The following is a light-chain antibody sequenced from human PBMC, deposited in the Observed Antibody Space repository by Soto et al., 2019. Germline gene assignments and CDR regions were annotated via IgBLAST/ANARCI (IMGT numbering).Light chain of an antibody. CDR1: GSNLGRNY. CDR2: DNV. Sequence: QSVLTQPPSVSATPGQKVTISCSGSGSNLGRNYVSWYQQLPGTAPKLLIYDNVYRFSGIPDRFSGSKSGTSATLGITGLQTGDEGDYYCGSWDNSLSSYGFGTGTKVTVL. CDR3: GSWDNSLSSYG. V-gene: IGLV1-51*01. J-gene: IGLJ1*01.